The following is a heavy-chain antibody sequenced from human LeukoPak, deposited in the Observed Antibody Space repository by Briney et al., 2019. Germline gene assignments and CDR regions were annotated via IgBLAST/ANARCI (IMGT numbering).Heavy chain of an antibody. J-gene: IGHJ3*02. CDR1: GGSISSGGYY. Sequence: SETLSLTCTVSGGSISSGGYYWSWIRQHPGKGLEWIGYIYYSGSTCYNPSLKSRVTISVDTSKNQFSLKLSSVTAADTAVYYCARSFEYSSSSAPDAFDIWGQGTMVTVSS. CDR2: IYYSGST. CDR3: ARSFEYSSSSAPDAFDI. D-gene: IGHD6-6*01. V-gene: IGHV4-31*03.